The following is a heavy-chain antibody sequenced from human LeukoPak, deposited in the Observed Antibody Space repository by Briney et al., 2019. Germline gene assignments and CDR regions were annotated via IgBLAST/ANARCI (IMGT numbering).Heavy chain of an antibody. J-gene: IGHJ5*02. D-gene: IGHD3/OR15-3a*01. V-gene: IGHV1-2*02. CDR1: VYTFTVYY. CDR2: INPNSGAT. Sequence: ASVKVSCKASVYTFTVYYMHWVRQAPGQGLEWMGWINPNSGATNYAQKFQGRVTMTRDTSISTAYMELTRLISDDTAVYFCARDNSDFLFDPWGQGTLVTVSS. CDR3: ARDNSDFLFDP.